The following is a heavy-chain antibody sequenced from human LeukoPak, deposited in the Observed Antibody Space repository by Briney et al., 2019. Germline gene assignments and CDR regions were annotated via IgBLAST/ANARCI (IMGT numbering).Heavy chain of an antibody. CDR1: GDSVSSNSAA. Sequence: SQTLSLTCAISGDSVSSNSAAWNWIRQSPSRGLEWLGRTYYRSQWYNDYAVSVKSRITINPDTSKNQFSLQLNSVTPEDTAVYYCARDYGYSISWSFDYWGQGTLVTVSS. CDR2: TYYRSQWYN. J-gene: IGHJ4*02. V-gene: IGHV6-1*01. CDR3: ARDYGYSISWSFDY. D-gene: IGHD6-13*01.